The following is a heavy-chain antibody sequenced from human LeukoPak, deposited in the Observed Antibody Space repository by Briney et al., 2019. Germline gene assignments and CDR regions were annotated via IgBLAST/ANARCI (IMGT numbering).Heavy chain of an antibody. V-gene: IGHV4-59*08. D-gene: IGHD3-3*01. J-gene: IGHJ6*02. Sequence: SETLSLTCTVSGGSISSYYWSWIRQPPGKGLEWIGYIYYSGSTNYNPSLKSRVTISVDTSKNQFSLKLSSVTAADTAVYYCARYGVNYDFWSGYYPYYYGMDVWGQGTTVTVSS. CDR1: GGSISSYY. CDR2: IYYSGST. CDR3: ARYGVNYDFWSGYYPYYYGMDV.